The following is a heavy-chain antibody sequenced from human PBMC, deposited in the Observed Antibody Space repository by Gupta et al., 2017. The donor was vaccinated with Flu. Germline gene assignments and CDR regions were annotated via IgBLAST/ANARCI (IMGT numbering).Heavy chain of an antibody. CDR2: INPNSGGT. D-gene: IGHD3-3*01. V-gene: IGHV1-2*06. J-gene: IGHJ4*02. Sequence: WVRQAPGQGLEWMGRINPNSGGTNYAQKFQGRVTMTRDTSISTAYMELSRLRSDDTAVYYWARITIFGVADYWGQGTLVTVSS. CDR3: ARITIFGVADY.